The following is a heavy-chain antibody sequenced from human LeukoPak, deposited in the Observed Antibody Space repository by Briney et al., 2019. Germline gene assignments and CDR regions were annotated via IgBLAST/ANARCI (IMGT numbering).Heavy chain of an antibody. D-gene: IGHD2-2*01. Sequence: GGSLRLSCAASGFTFSDYYMSWIRQAPGKRLEWLSYISDSGTYTNYADSVKGRFTISRDNAKNSLFLQMNSLRDEDTAIYYCARELIGPVDYWGQGTLVTVSS. CDR3: ARELIGPVDY. CDR2: ISDSGTYT. J-gene: IGHJ4*02. V-gene: IGHV3-11*06. CDR1: GFTFSDYY.